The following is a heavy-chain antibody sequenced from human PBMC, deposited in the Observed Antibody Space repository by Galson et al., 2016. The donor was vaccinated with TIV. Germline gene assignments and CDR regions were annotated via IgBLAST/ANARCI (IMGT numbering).Heavy chain of an antibody. D-gene: IGHD6-25*01. J-gene: IGHJ4*02. CDR3: ARSYDSSGNRGRFDL. CDR2: ISFDRSDK. CDR1: GFTFSSYD. Sequence: SLRLSCAASGFTFSSYDMHWVRQAPGKGLEWVAIISFDRSDKYYGDSVRGRFTISRDNSKNTLYLQRNSLRADDTAVYYCARSYDSSGNRGRFDLWGQGTLVIVSS. V-gene: IGHV3-33*05.